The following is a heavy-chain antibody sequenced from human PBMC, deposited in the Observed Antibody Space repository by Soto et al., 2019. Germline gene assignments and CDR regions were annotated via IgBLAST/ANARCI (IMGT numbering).Heavy chain of an antibody. V-gene: IGHV1-24*01. Sequence: ASVKVSCKASGYTFTSYDINWVRQATGKGLEWMGGFDPEDGETIYAQKFQGRVTMTEDTSTDTAYMELSSLRSEDTAVYYCVIGLLRVAFDIWGQGTMVTVS. CDR1: GYTFTSYD. CDR2: FDPEDGET. D-gene: IGHD3-10*01. CDR3: VIGLLRVAFDI. J-gene: IGHJ3*02.